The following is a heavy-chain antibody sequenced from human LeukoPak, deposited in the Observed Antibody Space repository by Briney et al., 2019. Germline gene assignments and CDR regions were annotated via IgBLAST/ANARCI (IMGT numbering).Heavy chain of an antibody. CDR2: IIPILGIA. Sequence: SVKVSCKASGGTFSSYAISWVRQAPGQGLEWMGRIIPILGIANYAQKFQGRVTITADKSTSTAYMELRSLRSEDTAVYYCARDLVVPITMIRHYYYGMGVWGQGTTVTVSS. CDR3: ARDLVVPITMIRHYYYGMGV. J-gene: IGHJ6*02. V-gene: IGHV1-69*04. D-gene: IGHD3-22*01. CDR1: GGTFSSYA.